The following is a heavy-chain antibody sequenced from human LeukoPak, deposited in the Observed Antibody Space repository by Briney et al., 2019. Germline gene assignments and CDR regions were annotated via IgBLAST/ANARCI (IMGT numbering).Heavy chain of an antibody. CDR3: AKDADDYGDYSGGDY. CDR1: GFTFSSYA. J-gene: IGHJ4*02. Sequence: GRSLRLSCAASGFTFSSYAMHWVRQAPGKGLEWVAVISYDGSKKYYADSVKGRFTISRDNSKNTLHLQMNSLRAEDTAVYYCAKDADDYGDYSGGDYWGQGTLVTVSS. D-gene: IGHD4-17*01. CDR2: ISYDGSKK. V-gene: IGHV3-30-3*01.